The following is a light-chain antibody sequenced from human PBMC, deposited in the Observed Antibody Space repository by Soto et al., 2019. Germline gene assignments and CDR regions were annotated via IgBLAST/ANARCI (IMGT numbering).Light chain of an antibody. Sequence: AIRMTQSPSSLSASTGDRVTITCRASQGISSYLAWYQQKPGKAPKLLIYDASSLESGVPSRFSGSGSGTDFTLTISSLQPEDFATYYCQQFNNYPLTFGGGTKVDI. CDR1: QGISSY. V-gene: IGKV1-8*01. CDR3: QQFNNYPLT. CDR2: DAS. J-gene: IGKJ4*01.